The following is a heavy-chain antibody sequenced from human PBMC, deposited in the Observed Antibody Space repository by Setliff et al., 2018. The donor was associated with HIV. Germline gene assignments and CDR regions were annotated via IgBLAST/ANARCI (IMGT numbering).Heavy chain of an antibody. CDR2: INSGDTTT. CDR1: GSTLRSYK. V-gene: IGHV3-74*01. D-gene: IGHD5-12*01. J-gene: IGHJ1*01. Sequence: GSLRLSCAASGSTLRSYKMHWVRQGPGKGLVWVSRINSGDTTTNYADSVKGRFTISRDDAKNTLFLQMNSLRAEDTAVYYCARDQDSGYDEGYFQHWGQGTLVTVSS. CDR3: ARDQDSGYDEGYFQH.